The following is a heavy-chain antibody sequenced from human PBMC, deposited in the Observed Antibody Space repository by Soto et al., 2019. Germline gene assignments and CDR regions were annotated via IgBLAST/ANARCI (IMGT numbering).Heavy chain of an antibody. Sequence: SETLSLTCAVYGGSFSGYYWSWIRQPPGKGLEWIGEINHGGSTNYNPSLKSRVTISVDTSKNQFSLKLSSVTAADTAVYYCARGRLAVRYYFDYWGQGTLVTVSS. CDR3: ARGRLAVRYYFDY. D-gene: IGHD6-19*01. J-gene: IGHJ4*02. CDR1: GGSFSGYY. V-gene: IGHV4-34*01. CDR2: INHGGST.